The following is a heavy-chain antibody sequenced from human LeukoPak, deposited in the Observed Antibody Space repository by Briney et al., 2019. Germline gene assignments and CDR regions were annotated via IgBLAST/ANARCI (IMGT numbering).Heavy chain of an antibody. D-gene: IGHD3-3*01. CDR1: GYTFTSYD. V-gene: IGHV1-46*01. Sequence: ASVKVSCKASGYTFTSYDINWVRQATGQGLEWMGIINPSGGSTSYAQKFQGRVTMTRDTSTSTVYMELSSLRSEDTAVYYCARDQAIFGVVNLYYYYGMDVWGQGTTVTVSS. CDR2: INPSGGST. CDR3: ARDQAIFGVVNLYYYYGMDV. J-gene: IGHJ6*02.